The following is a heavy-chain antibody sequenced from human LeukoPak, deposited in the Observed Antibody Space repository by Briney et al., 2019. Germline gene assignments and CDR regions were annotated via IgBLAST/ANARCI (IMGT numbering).Heavy chain of an antibody. CDR1: GGTFSSYA. Sequence: SVKVSCKASGGTFSSYAISWVRQAPGQGLEWMGGIIPIFGTANYAQKFQGRVTITADESTSTAYMELSSLRSEGTAVYYCARAQAAIGYNWFDPWGQGTLVTVSS. CDR3: ARAQAAIGYNWFDP. D-gene: IGHD2-2*02. V-gene: IGHV1-69*01. CDR2: IIPIFGTA. J-gene: IGHJ5*02.